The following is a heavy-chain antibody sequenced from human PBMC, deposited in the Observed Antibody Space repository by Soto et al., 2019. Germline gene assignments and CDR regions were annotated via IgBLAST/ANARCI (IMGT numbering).Heavy chain of an antibody. CDR1: GGTFSSYA. D-gene: IGHD6-6*01. V-gene: IGHV1-18*01. J-gene: IGHJ5*02. CDR2: ISAYNGNT. Sequence: ASVKVSCKASGGTFSSYAISWVRQAPGQGLEWMGWISAYNGNTNYAQKLQGRVTMTTDTSTSTAYMELRSLRTDDTAVYYCARVHKNWQLAPGGWFDTWGKGTLVNVSS. CDR3: ARVHKNWQLAPGGWFDT.